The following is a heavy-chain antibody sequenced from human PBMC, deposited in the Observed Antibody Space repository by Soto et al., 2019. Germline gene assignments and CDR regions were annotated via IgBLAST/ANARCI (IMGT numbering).Heavy chain of an antibody. Sequence: QVQLVQSGSEVKKPGSSVKVSCKASGGPFSSYGLSWVRQAPGQGLEWMGRIIPLGETTNFAQKSQNRVTITADTATSTAYMELRSLISEDTAVYYCAREGPGVKFDFWGQGTLVTVSS. J-gene: IGHJ4*02. D-gene: IGHD3-10*01. CDR2: IIPLGETT. V-gene: IGHV1-69*08. CDR3: AREGPGVKFDF. CDR1: GGPFSSYG.